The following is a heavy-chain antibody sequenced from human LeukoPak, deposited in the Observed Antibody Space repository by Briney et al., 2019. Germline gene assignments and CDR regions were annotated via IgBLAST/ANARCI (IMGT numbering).Heavy chain of an antibody. CDR2: IFTDGST. CDR1: GVTITKNY. J-gene: IGHJ4*02. V-gene: IGHV3-53*01. Sequence: GGSLRLSCAASGVTITKNYMTWVRQAAGKGLEWVSVIFTDGSTHYADSVKGRFIVSRDNSKNTVSLQMDSLTMDDSGVYYCARDYAQAGYTGYWGLGTLVIVSS. D-gene: IGHD3-9*01. CDR3: ARDYAQAGYTGY.